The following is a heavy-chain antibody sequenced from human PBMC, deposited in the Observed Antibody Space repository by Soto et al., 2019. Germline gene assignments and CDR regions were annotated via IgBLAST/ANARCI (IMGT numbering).Heavy chain of an antibody. CDR1: GFTFSSYA. D-gene: IGHD2-2*01. CDR2: ISGSGGST. CDR3: AKAGVVPAARGPLFHLRGYYYGMGV. V-gene: IGHV3-23*01. Sequence: EVQLLESGGGLVQPGGSLRLSCAASGFTFSSYAMSWFRQAPGKGLEWVSAISGSGGSTYYAASVKGRFTISRDNSKNTLYLQLNSVSAGDTAVYYSAKAGVVPAARGPLFHLRGYYYGMGVWGQGTTVTVSS. J-gene: IGHJ6*02.